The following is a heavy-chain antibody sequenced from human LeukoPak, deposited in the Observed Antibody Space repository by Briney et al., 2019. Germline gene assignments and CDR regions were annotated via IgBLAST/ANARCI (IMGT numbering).Heavy chain of an antibody. CDR1: GYTFTGYY. CDR3: AKLPAIVVVPAARGGMDV. J-gene: IGHJ6*02. CDR2: INPNSGGT. Sequence: ASVKVSCKASGYTFTGYYMHWVRQAPGQGLEWMGRINPNSGGTNYAQKFQGRVTMTRDTSISTAYMELSRLRSDDTAVYYCAKLPAIVVVPAARGGMDVWGQGTTVTVSS. D-gene: IGHD2-2*01. V-gene: IGHV1-2*06.